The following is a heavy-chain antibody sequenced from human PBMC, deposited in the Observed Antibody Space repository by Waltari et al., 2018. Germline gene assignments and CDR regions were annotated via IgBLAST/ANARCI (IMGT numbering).Heavy chain of an antibody. V-gene: IGHV1-69*01. Sequence: QVQLVQSGAEVKKPGSSVKVSCKASGGTFSSYAISWVRQAPGQGLEWMGGIIPIFGTANYARTFQGRVTITADESTSTAYMELSSLRSEDTAVYYCARSQGYYYDSSGYSHNWFDPWGQGTLVTVSS. CDR3: ARSQGYYYDSSGYSHNWFDP. CDR1: GGTFSSYA. J-gene: IGHJ5*02. CDR2: IIPIFGTA. D-gene: IGHD3-22*01.